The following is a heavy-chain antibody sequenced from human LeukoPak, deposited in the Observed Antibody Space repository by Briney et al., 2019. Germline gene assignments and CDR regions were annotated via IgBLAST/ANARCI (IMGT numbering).Heavy chain of an antibody. Sequence: QAGESLRLSCAATGFTVSNYAIHWGRQAPGKGLEWVAFISDDGSRQHYADSVKGRFTIARDNSKNTLNLQMNSLRAEDTAVYYCVKDRTGTYTLDYWGQGTLVTVPS. D-gene: IGHD3-10*01. J-gene: IGHJ4*02. CDR2: ISDDGSRQ. CDR3: VKDRTGTYTLDY. CDR1: GFTVSNYA. V-gene: IGHV3-30-3*01.